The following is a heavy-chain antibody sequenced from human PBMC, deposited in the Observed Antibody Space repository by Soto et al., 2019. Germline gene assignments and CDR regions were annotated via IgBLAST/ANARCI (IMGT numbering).Heavy chain of an antibody. D-gene: IGHD7-27*01. CDR1: GFTFTDYH. CDR2: ISETGSNT. Sequence: GGSLRLSCEASGFTFTDYHMSWIRQAPGKGLEWVALISETGSNTAYAESVKGRFTISRDNARPSVFLQMNSLRSDDTAVYFCARSLRATSPLTFWGQGTPVTVSS. J-gene: IGHJ4*02. V-gene: IGHV3-11*06. CDR3: ARSLRATSPLTF.